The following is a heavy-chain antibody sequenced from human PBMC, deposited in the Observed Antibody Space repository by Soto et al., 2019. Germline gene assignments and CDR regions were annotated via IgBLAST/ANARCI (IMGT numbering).Heavy chain of an antibody. J-gene: IGHJ6*02. D-gene: IGHD1-7*01. V-gene: IGHV1-18*01. CDR2: ISAYNGNP. CDR3: ARDPRTEPELKYYSYGLDV. CDR1: GYTFTSDG. Sequence: ASVKVSCRASGYTFTSDGISWVRQAPGQGLAWMGWISAYNGNPKYAQKPQGRVTMTTDTSTSTAYMELRSLRSDEPAVYYCARDPRTEPELKYYSYGLDVWGQGHTVPSP.